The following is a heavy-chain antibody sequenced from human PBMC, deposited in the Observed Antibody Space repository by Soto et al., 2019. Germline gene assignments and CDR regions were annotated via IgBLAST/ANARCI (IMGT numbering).Heavy chain of an antibody. CDR3: ARWVAVAGTGRWFDP. V-gene: IGHV4-34*01. CDR1: GGSFSGYY. Sequence: PSETLSLTCAVYGGSFSGYYWSWIRQPPGKGLEWIGEINHSGSTNYNPSLKSRVTISVGTSKNQFSLKLSSVTAADTAVYYCARWVAVAGTGRWFDPWGQGTLVTVSS. J-gene: IGHJ5*02. D-gene: IGHD6-19*01. CDR2: INHSGST.